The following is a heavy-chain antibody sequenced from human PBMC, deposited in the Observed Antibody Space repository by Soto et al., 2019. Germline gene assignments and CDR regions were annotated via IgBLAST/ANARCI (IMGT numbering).Heavy chain of an antibody. CDR1: GGTFSSYA. D-gene: IGHD2-21*02. V-gene: IGHV1-69*13. Sequence: SVKVSCKASGGTFSSYAISWVRQAPGQGLEWMGGIIPIFGTANYAQKFQGRVTITADESTSTAYMELSSLRSEDAAVYYCAYYCGGDCYAKYFQHWGQGTLVTVSS. CDR2: IIPIFGTA. J-gene: IGHJ1*01. CDR3: AYYCGGDCYAKYFQH.